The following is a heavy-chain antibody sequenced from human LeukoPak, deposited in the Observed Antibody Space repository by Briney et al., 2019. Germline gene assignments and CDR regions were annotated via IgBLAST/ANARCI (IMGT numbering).Heavy chain of an antibody. CDR2: IIPILGIA. CDR1: GGAFISYA. J-gene: IGHJ5*02. CDR3: AREAVDIVATIPGWFDP. V-gene: IGHV1-69*04. D-gene: IGHD5-12*01. Sequence: ASVKVSCKASGGAFISYAISWVRQAPGQGLEWMGRIIPILGIANYAQKFQGRVTITADKSTSTAYMELSSLRSEDTAVYYCAREAVDIVATIPGWFDPWGQGTLVTVSS.